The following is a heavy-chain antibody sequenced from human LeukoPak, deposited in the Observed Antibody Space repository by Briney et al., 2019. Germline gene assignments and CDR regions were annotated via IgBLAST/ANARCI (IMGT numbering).Heavy chain of an antibody. CDR1: GGSISSYY. Sequence: SETLSLTCTVSGGSISSYYWSWIRQPPGKGLEWIGYIYYSGSTNYNPSLKSRVTISVDTSKNQFSLKLSSVTAADTAVYYCARHSAYSNYGPGVWLDPWGQGTLVTASS. CDR2: IYYSGST. V-gene: IGHV4-59*08. D-gene: IGHD4-11*01. J-gene: IGHJ5*02. CDR3: ARHSAYSNYGPGVWLDP.